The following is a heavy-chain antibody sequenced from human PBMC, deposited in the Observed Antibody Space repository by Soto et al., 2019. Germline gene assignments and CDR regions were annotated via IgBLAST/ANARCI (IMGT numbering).Heavy chain of an antibody. CDR2: IIPIFGTA. J-gene: IGHJ4*02. CDR3: ARDGGRHSGGIDY. Sequence: QVQLLQSGAEVKKPGSSVKGSCKASGGTFSIYSINWVRQAPGQGLEWMGEIIPIFGTANYAQKFQGGVTITADESTSTAYMELGSLGSEDTAVYYCARDGGRHSGGIDYWGQGTLVNVSS. D-gene: IGHD1-26*01. CDR1: GGTFSIYS. V-gene: IGHV1-69*01.